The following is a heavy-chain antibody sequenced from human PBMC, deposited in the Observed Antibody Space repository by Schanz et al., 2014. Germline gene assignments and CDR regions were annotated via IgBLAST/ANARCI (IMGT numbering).Heavy chain of an antibody. CDR2: IGGSDGNT. Sequence: QVQLVQSGGEVKTPGASVKVSCKASGYTFTRSGISWVRQAPGQGLEWMGWIGGSDGNTNYAQKLQGRVTMTTDTSTSTAYMELRSLKSDDTAMYYCARAQAAAVDWGQGTLVTVSS. V-gene: IGHV1-18*01. CDR3: ARAQAAAVD. J-gene: IGHJ4*02. CDR1: GYTFTRSG. D-gene: IGHD6-13*01.